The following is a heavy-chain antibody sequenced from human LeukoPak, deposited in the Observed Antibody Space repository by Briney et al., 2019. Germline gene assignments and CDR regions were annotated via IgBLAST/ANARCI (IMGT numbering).Heavy chain of an antibody. J-gene: IGHJ4*02. D-gene: IGHD3-22*01. V-gene: IGHV3-30-3*01. CDR1: GFTFSSYA. Sequence: GGSLRFSCAASGFTFSSYAMHWVRQAPGKGLEWVAVISYDGSNKYYADSVKGRFTISRDNSKNTLYLQMNSLRAEDTAVYYCASSTHYYDSSGYYYWGQGTLVTVSS. CDR2: ISYDGSNK. CDR3: ASSTHYYDSSGYYY.